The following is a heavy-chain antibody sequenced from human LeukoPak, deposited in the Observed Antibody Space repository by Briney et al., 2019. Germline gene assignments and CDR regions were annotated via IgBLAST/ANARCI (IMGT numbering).Heavy chain of an antibody. D-gene: IGHD6-13*01. V-gene: IGHV4-59*01. CDR3: ARGTGYSSMTF. CDR2: IYHSGNT. J-gene: IGHJ4*02. CDR1: GGSFSGYH. Sequence: SETLSLTCAVYGGSFSGYHWSWIRQPPGKGLEWIGYIYHSGNTKYNPSLKSRVTISVDTSKNQFSLNLNSVTAADTAVYYCARGTGYSSMTFWGQGTLVTVSS.